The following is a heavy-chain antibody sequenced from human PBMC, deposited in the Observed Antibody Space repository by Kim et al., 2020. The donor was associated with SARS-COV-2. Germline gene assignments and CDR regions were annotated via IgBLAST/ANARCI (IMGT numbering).Heavy chain of an antibody. CDR1: GGTFSSYA. CDR2: IIPIFGTA. CDR3: ARARGDSSGYPDY. D-gene: IGHD3-22*01. V-gene: IGHV1-69*13. J-gene: IGHJ4*02. Sequence: SVKVSCKASGGTFSSYAISWVRQAPGQGLEWMGGIIPIFGTANYAQNFQGRVSITADESTSTAYMELSSLRSEDTAVYYCARARGDSSGYPDYWGQGTLVTDSS.